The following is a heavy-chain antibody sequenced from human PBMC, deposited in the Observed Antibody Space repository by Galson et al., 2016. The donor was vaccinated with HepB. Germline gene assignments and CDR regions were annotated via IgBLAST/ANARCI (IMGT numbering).Heavy chain of an antibody. CDR1: GDSVRNSGYY. CDR3: ASLRRAPTSRPLYYYGMDV. CDR2: VYYNGIT. J-gene: IGHJ6*02. D-gene: IGHD4-17*01. V-gene: IGHV4-39*01. Sequence: SETLSLTCSVSGDSVRNSGYYWGWIRQSPGKGLEWIGSVYYNGITYYSPPLKSRVTISVDTSKNQFSLNLSSVTAADAAVYYCASLRRAPTSRPLYYYGMDVWGQRTTVIVSS.